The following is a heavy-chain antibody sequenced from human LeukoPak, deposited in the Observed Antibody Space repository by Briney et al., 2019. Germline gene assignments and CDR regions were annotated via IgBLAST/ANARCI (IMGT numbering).Heavy chain of an antibody. J-gene: IGHJ4*02. CDR1: GFTFSSYA. CDR2: ISYDGSNK. CDR3: AKVNVAQIDPFITIFGVVMVGALDY. V-gene: IGHV3-30-3*01. D-gene: IGHD3-3*01. Sequence: GGSLRLSCAASGFTFSSYAMHWVRQAPGKGLEWVAVISYDGSNKYYADSVKGRFTISRDNSKNTLYLQMNSLRAEDTAVYYCAKVNVAQIDPFITIFGVVMVGALDYWGQGTLVTVSS.